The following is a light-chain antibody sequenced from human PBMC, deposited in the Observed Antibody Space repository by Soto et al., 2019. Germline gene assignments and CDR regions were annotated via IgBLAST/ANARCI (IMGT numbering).Light chain of an antibody. Sequence: EIVLTQSPGTLYFSPRERATLSCRASQSIFNNYLAWYQQKPRQSPRLLVYGASSRATGIPNRLSGSGTGTEVTLTIRRLEPEDFAVYYWQKYGGSSFTWGRGTRLEIK. CDR2: GAS. CDR1: QSIFNNY. J-gene: IGKJ2*01. V-gene: IGKV3-20*01. CDR3: QKYGGSSFT.